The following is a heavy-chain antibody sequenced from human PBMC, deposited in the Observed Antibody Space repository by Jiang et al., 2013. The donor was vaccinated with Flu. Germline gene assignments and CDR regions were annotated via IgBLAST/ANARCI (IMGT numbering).Heavy chain of an antibody. V-gene: IGHV1-18*01. CDR1: GYTFTTYG. CDR2: ISAYNGNT. J-gene: IGHJ4*02. D-gene: IGHD2-8*02. Sequence: GAEVKKPGSSVKVSCKASGYTFTTYGVSWVRQAPGQGLEWMGWISAYNGNTNYAQKFQGRVTMTIDTSTSTAYMELRSLGSDDTAVYYCARVSGGAPVYYFDYWGQGRPGHRLL. CDR3: ARVSGGAPVYYFDY.